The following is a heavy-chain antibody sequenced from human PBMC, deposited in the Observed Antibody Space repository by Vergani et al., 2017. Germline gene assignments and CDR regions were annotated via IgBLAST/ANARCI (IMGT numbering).Heavy chain of an antibody. CDR1: GFTFSSYS. Sequence: VQLVESGGGLVQPGGSLRLSCAASGFTFSSYSMNWVRQAPGKGLEWVSYISSSSSTIYYADSVKGRFTISRDNAKNSLYLQMNSLRAEDTAVYYCARPYHLTALDYWGQGTLVTVSS. V-gene: IGHV3-48*04. J-gene: IGHJ4*02. CDR2: ISSSSSTI. CDR3: ARPYHLTALDY.